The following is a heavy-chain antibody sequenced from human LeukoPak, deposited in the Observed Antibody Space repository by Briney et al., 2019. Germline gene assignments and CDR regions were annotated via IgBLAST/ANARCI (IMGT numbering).Heavy chain of an antibody. J-gene: IGHJ4*02. CDR2: IYPRDGST. Sequence: ASVKVSCKASGYTFTSNYIHWVRQAPGQGLEWMGMIYPRDGSTSYAQKFQGRVTVTRDTSTSTVHMELSGLRPEDTAVYYCARDQTIFGVVWGQGTLVTVSS. CDR1: GYTFTSNY. CDR3: ARDQTIFGVV. D-gene: IGHD3-3*01. V-gene: IGHV1-46*01.